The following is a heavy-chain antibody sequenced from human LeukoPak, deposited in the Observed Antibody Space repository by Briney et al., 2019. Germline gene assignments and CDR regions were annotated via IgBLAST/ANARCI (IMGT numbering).Heavy chain of an antibody. CDR3: AKGGRYSSGWYLDY. CDR1: GFTFSSYG. J-gene: IGHJ4*02. Sequence: QPGGSLRLSCAASGFTFSSYGMHWVRQAPGKGLEWVAVISYDGSNKYYADSVKGRFTISRDNSKNTLYLQMNSLRAEDTAAYYCAKGGRYSSGWYLDYWGQGTLVTVSS. CDR2: ISYDGSNK. V-gene: IGHV3-30*18. D-gene: IGHD6-19*01.